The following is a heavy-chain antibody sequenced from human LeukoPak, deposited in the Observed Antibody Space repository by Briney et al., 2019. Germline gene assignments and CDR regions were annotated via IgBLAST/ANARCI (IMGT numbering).Heavy chain of an antibody. CDR2: ITSEGSST. J-gene: IGHJ4*02. D-gene: IGHD2-15*01. CDR3: VRGSSVVGLD. V-gene: IGHV3-74*01. CDR1: GFTFSSYW. Sequence: PGGSLRLSCAASGFTFSSYWMRWVRQVPGKGLVWVSRITSEGSSTSYADSVKGRFTISRDNAKNTMYLQMNSLRAEDTAVYYCVRGSSVVGLDWGQGTLVTVSS.